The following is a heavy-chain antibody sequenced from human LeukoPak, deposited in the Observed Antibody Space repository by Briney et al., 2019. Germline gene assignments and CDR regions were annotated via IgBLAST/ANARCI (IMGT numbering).Heavy chain of an antibody. CDR3: VKDNPLDY. D-gene: IGHD1-14*01. J-gene: IGHJ4*02. CDR1: GFTFSSYS. CDR2: ISGSSSYI. Sequence: GGSLRLSCAASGFTFSSYSMNWVRQAPGKGLEWVSSISGSSSYIYYGDSVKGRCTISRDNAKKSLYLHINSLRAEDTAVYYCVKDNPLDYWGQGTLVIVSS. V-gene: IGHV3-21*01.